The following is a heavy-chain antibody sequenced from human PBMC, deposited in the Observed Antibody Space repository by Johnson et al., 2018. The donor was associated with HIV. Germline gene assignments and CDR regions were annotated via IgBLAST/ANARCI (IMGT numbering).Heavy chain of an antibody. CDR2: ISYDGSNK. CDR3: ARDGDYYDSNGGDAFDI. D-gene: IGHD3-22*01. Sequence: QVQLVESGGGVVQPGRSLRLSCAASGFSLSSYAMHWVRQAPGKGLEWVAVISYDGSNKYYADSVKGRFTISRDNSKNTLYLQMNSLRAEDTAVYFCARDGDYYDSNGGDAFDIWGQGTMVTVSS. V-gene: IGHV3-30*04. CDR1: GFSLSSYA. J-gene: IGHJ3*02.